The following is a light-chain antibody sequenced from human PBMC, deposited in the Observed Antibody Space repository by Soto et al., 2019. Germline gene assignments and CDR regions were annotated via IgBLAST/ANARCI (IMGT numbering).Light chain of an antibody. J-gene: IGKJ4*01. Sequence: EILMTQSPATLSVSPGETATLSCRASQSVSTKLAWYQQKPGQAPRLLINGASTRATGVPARFSGWGSGTDFTLTISSLQSEDFAVYYCQQYNNWPLSLTFGGGTKVDI. CDR1: QSVSTK. CDR3: QQYNNWPLSLT. V-gene: IGKV3-15*01. CDR2: GAS.